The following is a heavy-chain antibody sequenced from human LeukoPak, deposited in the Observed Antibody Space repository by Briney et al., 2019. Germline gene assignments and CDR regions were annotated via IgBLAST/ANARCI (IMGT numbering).Heavy chain of an antibody. D-gene: IGHD3-22*01. CDR1: GGTFSSYA. CDR3: AAVNHYESSGYYGH. CDR2: NIPISATA. J-gene: IGHJ4*02. V-gene: IGHV1-69*13. Sequence: SVKVSCKASGGTFSSYAISWVRQAPGQGLEWMGGNIPISATAVYAQKFQGRVTITADESTSTAYMDLSSLGSEDTAVYFCAAVNHYESSGYYGHWGQGTLVTVSS.